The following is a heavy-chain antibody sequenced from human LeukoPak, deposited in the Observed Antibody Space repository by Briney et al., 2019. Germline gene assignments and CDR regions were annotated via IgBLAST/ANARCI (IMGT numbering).Heavy chain of an antibody. V-gene: IGHV3-21*01. D-gene: IGHD2-15*01. J-gene: IGHJ5*02. CDR2: ISTSSSYI. Sequence: KPGGSLRLSCAASGFTFNRYNMNWVRRAPGKGPEWVSSISTSSSYIYYADSVRGRFTISRDNAKNSLYLQMNSLRAEDTAVYSCARGADGVSSNSRGWFDPWGQGTLVTVSS. CDR1: GFTFNRYN. CDR3: ARGADGVSSNSRGWFDP.